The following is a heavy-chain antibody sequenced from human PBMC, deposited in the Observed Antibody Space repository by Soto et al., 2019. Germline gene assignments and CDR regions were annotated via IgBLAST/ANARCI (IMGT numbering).Heavy chain of an antibody. CDR1: GFTVISNY. Sequence: GWSLRLSCASSGFTVISNYMSWVRQAPGKGLEWVSVIYSGGSTYYADSVKGRFTISRDNSKNTLYLQMNSLRAEDTAVYYCARSDGTSSYYYYGMDVWGQGTTVTAP. D-gene: IGHD2-2*01. CDR2: IYSGGST. V-gene: IGHV3-53*01. CDR3: ARSDGTSSYYYYGMDV. J-gene: IGHJ6*02.